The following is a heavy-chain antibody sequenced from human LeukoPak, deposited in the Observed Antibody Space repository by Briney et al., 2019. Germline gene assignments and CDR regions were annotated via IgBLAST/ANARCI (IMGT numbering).Heavy chain of an antibody. CDR1: GFTFSSYG. J-gene: IGHJ4*02. D-gene: IGHD3-3*01. CDR2: IWYDGSNK. CDR3: ARDLNTIFGAVMGIDY. Sequence: PGGSLRLSCAASGFTFSSYGMHWVRQAPSKGLEWVAVIWYDGSNKYYADSVKGRFTISRDNSKNTLYLQMNSLRAEDTAVYYCARDLNTIFGAVMGIDYWGQGTLVTVSS. V-gene: IGHV3-33*01.